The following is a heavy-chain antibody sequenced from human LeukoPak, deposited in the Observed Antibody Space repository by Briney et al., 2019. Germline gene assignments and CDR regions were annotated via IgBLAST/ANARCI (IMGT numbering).Heavy chain of an antibody. Sequence: SETLSLTCSISGGSISQLYWTWMRQSPGQALQWIGYIRYGGTTNYNPSLNSRVTISVDTSKNEVSLKLRSVTTADTAVYYCARVGVDYSGNIIKYYFDYWGQGTLVTVSS. CDR3: ARVGVDYSGNIIKYYFDY. D-gene: IGHD4-23*01. V-gene: IGHV4-59*01. CDR2: IRYGGTT. J-gene: IGHJ4*02. CDR1: GGSISQLY.